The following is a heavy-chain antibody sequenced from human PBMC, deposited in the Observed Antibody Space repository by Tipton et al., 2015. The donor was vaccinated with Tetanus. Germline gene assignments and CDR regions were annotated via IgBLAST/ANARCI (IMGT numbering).Heavy chain of an antibody. D-gene: IGHD4-17*01. Sequence: VQLVQSGAEVKKPGESLKISCKASGYIFATNWIGWVRQMPGKGLEWIGIIYPGDSNIRYSPSFQGQVTISAHRSISTAYLQWSSLKSSDTAMYYCARRRTTTALSYYFDSWGQGTLVTVSS. J-gene: IGHJ4*02. CDR1: GYIFATNW. CDR3: ARRRTTTALSYYFDS. V-gene: IGHV5-51*01. CDR2: IYPGDSNI.